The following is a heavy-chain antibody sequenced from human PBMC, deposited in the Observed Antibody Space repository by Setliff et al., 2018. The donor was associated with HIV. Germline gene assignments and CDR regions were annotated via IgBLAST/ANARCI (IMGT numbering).Heavy chain of an antibody. CDR3: ARDCGGDCFSGVAGPNYYYGMDV. Sequence: PSETLSLPCTVSGGSLSSGYYYWSWVRQPAGKGLEWIGRIYSSGSTNYNPSLKSRVTISVDTSKNQFSLKLSSVTAADTAVYYCARDCGGDCFSGVAGPNYYYGMDVWGQGTTVTVSS. CDR2: IYSSGST. V-gene: IGHV4-61*02. CDR1: GGSLSSGYYY. D-gene: IGHD2-21*02. J-gene: IGHJ6*02.